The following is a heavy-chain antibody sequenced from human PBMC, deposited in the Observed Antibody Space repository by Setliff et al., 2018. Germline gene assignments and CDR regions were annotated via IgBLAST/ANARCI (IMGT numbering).Heavy chain of an antibody. CDR2: LYPFGST. CDR1: FFSLLPSY. V-gene: IGHV4-59*01. Sequence: LSLPFLFSFFSLLPSYWSWILQSPGKGLSFLFSLYPFGSTDYNPSVKSRVTISLDTSKNQVSLRLTSVTAADTALYYCTRDHGGDYAFDIWGKGTMVTVS. J-gene: IGHJ3*02. D-gene: IGHD4-17*01. CDR3: TRDHGGDYAFDI.